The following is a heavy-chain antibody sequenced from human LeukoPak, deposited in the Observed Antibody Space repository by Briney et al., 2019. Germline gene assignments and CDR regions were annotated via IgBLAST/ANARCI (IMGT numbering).Heavy chain of an antibody. J-gene: IGHJ3*02. D-gene: IGHD6-6*01. CDR2: ISSSGNTI. V-gene: IGHV3-48*03. Sequence: GGSLTLSCAASEFTFTSYDLNWVRQAPGKGLEWVSYISSSGNTISYADSVKGRFTISRDNAKNSLYLQVISLRAEDTAVYYCARGPSIVARYGACHIWGQGTVVTVSS. CDR1: EFTFTSYD. CDR3: ARGPSIVARYGACHI.